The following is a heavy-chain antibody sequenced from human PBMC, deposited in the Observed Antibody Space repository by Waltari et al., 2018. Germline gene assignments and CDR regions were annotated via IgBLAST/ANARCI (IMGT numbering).Heavy chain of an antibody. CDR1: GHSISNNTYY. CDR3: ARNQRGGFDAFDI. D-gene: IGHD3-10*01. J-gene: IGHJ3*02. V-gene: IGHV4-39*07. Sequence: QLQLQESGPGLVEPSETLSLTCPASGHSISNNTYYWGWIRQPRGTGLQWIGSIHYIGDTYYSSSLKSVVIISVDTSNNQFSLRLTAVTAADTAIYFCARNQRGGFDAFDIWGQGTAVTVSS. CDR2: IHYIGDT.